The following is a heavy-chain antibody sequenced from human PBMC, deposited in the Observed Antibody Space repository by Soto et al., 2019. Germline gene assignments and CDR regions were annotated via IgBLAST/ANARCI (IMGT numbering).Heavy chain of an antibody. CDR2: ISAYNGNT. D-gene: IGHD3-3*01. Sequence: GASVKVSCKASGYTFTSYGISWVRQVPGQGLEWMGWISAYNGNTNYAQKLQGRVTMTTDTSTSTAYMELRSLRSDDTAVYYCAITQIFGVVIGAFDIRAQRTTVTGSS. CDR1: GYTFTSYG. CDR3: AITQIFGVVIGAFDI. V-gene: IGHV1-18*01. J-gene: IGHJ3*02.